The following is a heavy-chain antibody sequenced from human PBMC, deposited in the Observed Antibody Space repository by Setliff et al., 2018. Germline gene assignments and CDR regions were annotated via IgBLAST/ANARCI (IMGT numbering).Heavy chain of an antibody. V-gene: IGHV3-7*01. CDR1: GFTYKNDW. J-gene: IGHJ4*02. CDR3: FGAGTCSY. CDR2: INPDGSEK. D-gene: IGHD3-10*01. Sequence: PGGSLGLSCGASGFTYKNDWVSWVRQAPGKGLEWLASINPDGSEKYYVDSVKGRFTISRDNARNSLSLQMNSLRTEDTAVYYCFGAGTCSYWGQGTRVTVSS.